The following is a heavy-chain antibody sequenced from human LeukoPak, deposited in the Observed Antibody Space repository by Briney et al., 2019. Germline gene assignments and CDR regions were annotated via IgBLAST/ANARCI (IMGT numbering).Heavy chain of an antibody. CDR2: INHSGST. CDR3: ARRKGSRYSSGWSDY. Sequence: PSETLSLTCAVYGRSFSGYYWSWIRQPPGKGLEWIGEINHSGSTNYNPSLKSRVTISVDTSKNQFSLKLSSVTAADTAVYYCARRKGSRYSSGWSDYWGQGTLVTVSS. J-gene: IGHJ4*02. D-gene: IGHD6-19*01. V-gene: IGHV4-34*01. CDR1: GRSFSGYY.